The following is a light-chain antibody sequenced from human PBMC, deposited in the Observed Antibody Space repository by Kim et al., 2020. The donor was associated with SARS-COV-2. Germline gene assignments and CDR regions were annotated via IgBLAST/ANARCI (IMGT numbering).Light chain of an antibody. CDR2: EVT. J-gene: IGLJ7*01. Sequence: PGQSITISCTGTSSDVGNYHLVYWYQQHPGKAPKLMIYEVTKRPSGVSNRFSGSKSGTTASLTISGLQAEDEADYYCCSYAGSRNVFGGGTQLTVL. CDR3: CSYAGSRNV. V-gene: IGLV2-23*02. CDR1: SSDVGNYHL.